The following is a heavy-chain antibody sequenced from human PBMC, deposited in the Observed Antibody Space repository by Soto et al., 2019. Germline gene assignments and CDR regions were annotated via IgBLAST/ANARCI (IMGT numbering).Heavy chain of an antibody. D-gene: IGHD1-1*01. CDR2: IYYSGST. Sequence: QLQLQESGPGLVKPSETLSLTCTVSGGSISSSSYYWGWIRQPPGKGLEWIGSIYYSGSTYYNPSRKTRVTISVDTSKNQFSLKLSSVTAADTAVYYCARQDLDELEQYYFDYWGQGTLVTVSS. V-gene: IGHV4-39*01. J-gene: IGHJ4*02. CDR1: GGSISSSSYY. CDR3: ARQDLDELEQYYFDY.